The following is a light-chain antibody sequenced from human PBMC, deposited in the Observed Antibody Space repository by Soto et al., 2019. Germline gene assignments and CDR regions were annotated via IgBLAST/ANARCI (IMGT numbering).Light chain of an antibody. CDR3: QQRNNWPSTT. J-gene: IGKJ3*01. Sequence: EIVLTQSPATLSLSPGERATLSCRASQSVNIYLAWYQQKPGQAPSLXXNNAFNRATGIPARFSGSGSGTDFTLTISSLEPEDFAAYYGQQRNNWPSTTFGPGTKVDIK. CDR2: NAF. CDR1: QSVNIY. V-gene: IGKV3-11*01.